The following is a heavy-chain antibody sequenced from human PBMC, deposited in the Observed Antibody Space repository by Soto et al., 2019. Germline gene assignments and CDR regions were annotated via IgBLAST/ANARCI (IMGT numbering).Heavy chain of an antibody. D-gene: IGHD3-10*01. CDR1: GFMFSTTD. CDR2: IEGSGTIT. J-gene: IGHJ5*01. Sequence: LRLSCAASGFMFSTTDMSWVRQAPGKGLEWVTTIEGSGTITYYADSVRGRFTISRDNSKNTVYLQMDSLTADDTAVYYCVKNSGWFNSWGQGTPVTVSS. V-gene: IGHV3-23*01. CDR3: VKNSGWFNS.